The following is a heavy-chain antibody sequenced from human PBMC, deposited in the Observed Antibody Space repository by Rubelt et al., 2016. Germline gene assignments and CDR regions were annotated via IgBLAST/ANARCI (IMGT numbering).Heavy chain of an antibody. D-gene: IGHD2-15*01. CDR1: GFTFSSYA. V-gene: IGHV3-30-3*01. J-gene: IGHJ4*02. CDR3: ARIYCSGGSCYSFVFDS. CDR2: ISYDGSKK. Sequence: QLVESGGGVVQPGKSLRLSCAASGFTFSSYAMHWVRQAPGKGLEWVAVISYDGSKKNYADSVKGRFTISRDNSKNTLYLQMNSLRAEDTAVYYCARIYCSGGSCYSFVFDSWGQGTLVTVSS.